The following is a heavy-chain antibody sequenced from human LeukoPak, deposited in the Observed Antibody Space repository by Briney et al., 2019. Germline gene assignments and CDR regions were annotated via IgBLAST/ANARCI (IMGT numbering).Heavy chain of an antibody. CDR2: ISGSDGST. V-gene: IGHV3-23*01. CDR3: ARERFDY. J-gene: IGHJ4*02. CDR1: GFTFSTYA. Sequence: GGSLRLSCAASGFTFSTYAMSWVRQAPGKGLEWVSGISGSDGSTYYADSVKGRFTISRDNSRNTLYLQMNSPRAEDTAVYYCARERFDYWGQGTLVTVSS.